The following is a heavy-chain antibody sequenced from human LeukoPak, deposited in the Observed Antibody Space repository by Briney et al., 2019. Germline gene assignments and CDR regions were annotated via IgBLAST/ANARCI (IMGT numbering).Heavy chain of an antibody. V-gene: IGHV3-23*01. CDR2: ISGSGGST. J-gene: IGHJ4*02. CDR1: GFTFSNNA. Sequence: PGGSLRLSCAASGFTFSNNAMSWVRQAPGKGLEWVSAISGSGGSTYYADSVKGRFTISRDNSKNTLYLQMNSLRAEDTAVYYCAKDGLGDSVGYWGQGTLVTVSS. D-gene: IGHD4-17*01. CDR3: AKDGLGDSVGY.